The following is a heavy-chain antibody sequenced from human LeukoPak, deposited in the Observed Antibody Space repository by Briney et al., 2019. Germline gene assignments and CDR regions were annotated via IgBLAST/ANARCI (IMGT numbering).Heavy chain of an antibody. CDR2: ISGSGGST. CDR3: AKGWAAAGLYYYYGMDV. Sequence: PGGSLRLSCAASGFTFSSHAMSWVRQAPGKGLEWVSAISGSGGSTYYADSVKGRFTISRDNSKNTLYLQMNSLRAEDTAVYYCAKGWAAAGLYYYYGMDVWGQGTTVTVSS. D-gene: IGHD6-13*01. J-gene: IGHJ6*02. V-gene: IGHV3-23*01. CDR1: GFTFSSHA.